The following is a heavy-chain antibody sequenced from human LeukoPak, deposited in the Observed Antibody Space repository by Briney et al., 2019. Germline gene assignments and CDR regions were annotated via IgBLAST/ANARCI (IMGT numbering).Heavy chain of an antibody. Sequence: GGSLRLSCAASGFTFSSYSMNWVRQAPGKGLEWVSSISSSSSYIYYADSVKGRFTISRDNAKNSLYLQMNSLRAEDTAVYYCARDRSMADAFDIWGQGQWSPSLQ. CDR3: ARDRSMADAFDI. CDR2: ISSSSSYI. D-gene: IGHD5-24*01. J-gene: IGHJ3*02. CDR1: GFTFSSYS. V-gene: IGHV3-21*01.